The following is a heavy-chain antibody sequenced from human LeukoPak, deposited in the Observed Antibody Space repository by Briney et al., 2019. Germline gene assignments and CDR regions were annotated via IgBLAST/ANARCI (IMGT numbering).Heavy chain of an antibody. J-gene: IGHJ4*02. CDR2: IIGSGGST. D-gene: IGHD4-11*01. V-gene: IGHV3-23*01. CDR1: GFTFSSYT. CDR3: ARVARLSDDFSNYRPSDY. Sequence: GGSLRLSCAASGFTFSSYTMSWVRQAPGKGLEWVSAIIGSGGSTYYADSVKGRFTISRDNSMNMLYLQMNSLRADDTAIYFCARVARLSDDFSNYRPSDYWGQGTLVTVSS.